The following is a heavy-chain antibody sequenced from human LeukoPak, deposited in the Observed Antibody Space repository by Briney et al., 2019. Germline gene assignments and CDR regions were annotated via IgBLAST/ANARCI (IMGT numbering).Heavy chain of an antibody. CDR3: ARGGDSSGSVRTAFDI. D-gene: IGHD3-22*01. V-gene: IGHV3-53*01. Sequence: GGSLRLSCAASGLTVSSNYMSWVRQAPGKGLYWVSVINSGSSTYYADSVKGRFTISRDNSKNTLYPQMNSLRAEDTAVYYCARGGDSSGSVRTAFDIWGQGTMVTVSS. CDR2: INSGSST. J-gene: IGHJ3*02. CDR1: GLTVSSNY.